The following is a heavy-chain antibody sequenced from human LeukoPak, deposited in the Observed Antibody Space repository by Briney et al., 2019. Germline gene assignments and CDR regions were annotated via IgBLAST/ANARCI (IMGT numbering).Heavy chain of an antibody. CDR1: GYSISSGYY. J-gene: IGHJ4*02. D-gene: IGHD3-10*01. Sequence: PSETLSLTCAVSGYSISSGYYWGWIRQPPGKGLEWIGSGYHSGSTYYNPSLKSPVTISVDTSKNQFSLKLSSVTAADTAVYYCARQVPMAPDFDYWGQGTLVTVSS. CDR3: ARQVPMAPDFDY. CDR2: GYHSGST. V-gene: IGHV4-38-2*01.